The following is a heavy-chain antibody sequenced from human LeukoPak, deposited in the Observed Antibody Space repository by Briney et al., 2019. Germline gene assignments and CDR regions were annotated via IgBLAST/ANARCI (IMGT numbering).Heavy chain of an antibody. CDR1: GYTFTGYY. CDR2: IDPNSGGT. CDR3: ARDEYCSGGSCYSGDY. V-gene: IGHV1-2*06. J-gene: IGHJ4*02. D-gene: IGHD2-15*01. Sequence: ASVKVSCKASGYTFTGYYMHWVRQAPGQGLEWMGRIDPNSGGTNYAQKFQGRVTMTRDTSISTAYMELSRLRSDDTAVYYCARDEYCSGGSCYSGDYWGQGTLVTFSS.